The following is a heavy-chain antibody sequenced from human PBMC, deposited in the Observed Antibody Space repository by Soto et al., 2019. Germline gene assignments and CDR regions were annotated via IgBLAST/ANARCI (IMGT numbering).Heavy chain of an antibody. Sequence: GGSLRLSCAASGFTFSSYGMHWVRQAPGKGLEWVAVISYDGSNKYYADSVKGRFTISRDNSKNTLYLQMNSLRAEDTAVYYAFVGVDRNYVYGMDVWGQGTTVTVSS. V-gene: IGHV3-30*03. D-gene: IGHD2-15*01. CDR2: ISYDGSNK. CDR1: GFTFSSYG. J-gene: IGHJ6*02. CDR3: FVGVDRNYVYGMDV.